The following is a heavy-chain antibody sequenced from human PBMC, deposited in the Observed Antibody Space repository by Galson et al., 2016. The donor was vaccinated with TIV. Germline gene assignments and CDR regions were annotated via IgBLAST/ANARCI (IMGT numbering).Heavy chain of an antibody. Sequence: SLRLSCAASGFTFSSNAMHWVRQAPGKGLEWLTVISRDGSSYYYADSVKGRLTISRYNSKNALYLQMNSLRPDDTAVYYCARATAGEISFLVDYWGQGTLVTVSS. CDR2: ISRDGSSY. D-gene: IGHD3-16*02. CDR1: GFTFSSNA. CDR3: ARATAGEISFLVDY. V-gene: IGHV3-30*01. J-gene: IGHJ4*02.